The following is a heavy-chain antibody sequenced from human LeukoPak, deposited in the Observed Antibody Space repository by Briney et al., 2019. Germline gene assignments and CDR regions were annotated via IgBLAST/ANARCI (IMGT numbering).Heavy chain of an antibody. V-gene: IGHV3-64*04. CDR3: TRDRWGKYYFDY. D-gene: IGHD7-27*01. Sequence: GGSLRLSCSASGFTFSSYAMHWVRQAAGEGLEYVSAINSDGDSTYYADSVKGRFTISRDNAKNSLYLQMNTLRAEDTAVYYCTRDRWGKYYFDYWGLGTLVTVSS. J-gene: IGHJ4*02. CDR1: GFTFSSYA. CDR2: INSDGDST.